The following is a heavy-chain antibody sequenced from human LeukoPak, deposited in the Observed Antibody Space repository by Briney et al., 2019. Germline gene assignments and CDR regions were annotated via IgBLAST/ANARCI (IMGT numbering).Heavy chain of an antibody. V-gene: IGHV1-3*01. CDR1: GYTFTSYA. J-gene: IGHJ4*02. D-gene: IGHD2-2*01. CDR2: INAGNGNT. Sequence: ASVKVSCKASGYTFTSYAMHWVRQAPGQRLEWMGWINAGNGNTKYSQKFQGRVTITRDTSASTAYMELSSPRSEDTAVYYCARTVVVVPAATYYFDYWGQGTLVTVSS. CDR3: ARTVVVVPAATYYFDY.